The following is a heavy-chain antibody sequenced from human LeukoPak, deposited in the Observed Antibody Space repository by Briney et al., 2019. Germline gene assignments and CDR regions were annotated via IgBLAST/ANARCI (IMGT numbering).Heavy chain of an antibody. J-gene: IGHJ4*02. CDR2: INSDGTST. V-gene: IGHV3-74*01. Sequence: GGSLRLSCAASGFTFSSYWMHWVRHAPGKGLVWVSRINSDGTSTSYADSVRGRFTISRDNAKNTLYLQMNSLRAEDTAVYYCASLNIPPSHWGQGTLVTVSS. D-gene: IGHD2-2*02. CDR1: GFTFSSYW. CDR3: ASLNIPPSH.